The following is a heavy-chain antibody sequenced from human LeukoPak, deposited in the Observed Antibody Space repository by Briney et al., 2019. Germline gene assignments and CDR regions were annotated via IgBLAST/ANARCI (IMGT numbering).Heavy chain of an antibody. CDR3: AKDLDIVLMVYARRTTTFDY. Sequence: GGSLRLSCAASGFTFSSYGIHWVRQAPGKGLEWVAFIRYDGSNKYYADSVKGRFTISRDNSKNTLYLQMNSLRAEDTAVYYCAKDLDIVLMVYARRTTTFDYWGQGTLVTVSS. CDR1: GFTFSSYG. J-gene: IGHJ4*02. CDR2: IRYDGSNK. D-gene: IGHD2-8*01. V-gene: IGHV3-30*02.